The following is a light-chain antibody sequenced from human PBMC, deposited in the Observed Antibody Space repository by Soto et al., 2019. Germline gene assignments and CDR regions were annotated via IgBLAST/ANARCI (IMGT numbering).Light chain of an antibody. Sequence: EIVLTQSPGTLSLSPGERATLSCRPSQSVSSTYLDWYQQKPGQAPRLLIYAASSRATGIPDRVSGGESATDFTLTISRLEPEDFALYYSRHYINSQWTFGQGTKVEIK. CDR2: AAS. CDR3: RHYINSQWT. V-gene: IGKV3-20*01. CDR1: QSVSSTY. J-gene: IGKJ1*01.